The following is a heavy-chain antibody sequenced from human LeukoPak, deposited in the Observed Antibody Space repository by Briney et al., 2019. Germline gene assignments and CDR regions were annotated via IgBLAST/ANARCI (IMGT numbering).Heavy chain of an antibody. J-gene: IGHJ4*02. CDR1: GGTFSSYA. CDR2: IIPIYGTA. D-gene: IGHD1-26*01. V-gene: IGHV1-69*13. Sequence: SVPVSCKASGGTFSSYAISWVRQAPGQGLEWMGGIIPIYGTANYAQMFQGRVTITADESTSTAYMELSSLRSEDTAVYYCARGDSYSGSFRLDYWGQGTLVTV. CDR3: ARGDSYSGSFRLDY.